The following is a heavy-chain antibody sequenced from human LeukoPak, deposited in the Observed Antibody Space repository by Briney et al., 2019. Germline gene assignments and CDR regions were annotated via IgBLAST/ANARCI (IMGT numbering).Heavy chain of an antibody. CDR3: TKRQGPTSGSYDYFDP. CDR1: GGSISGNY. Sequence: SETLSLTCTVSGGSISGNYWSWIRQPPGQGLEWIAYIHSSGYTNYNPSLKSRVTISVDTSNNPFSPKVTSVTAADTAMYYCTKRQGPTSGSYDYFDPWGQGALVTVSS. V-gene: IGHV4-4*09. CDR2: IHSSGYT. J-gene: IGHJ5*02. D-gene: IGHD1-26*01.